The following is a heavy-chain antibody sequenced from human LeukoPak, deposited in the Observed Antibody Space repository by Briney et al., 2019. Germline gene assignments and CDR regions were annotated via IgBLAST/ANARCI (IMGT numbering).Heavy chain of an antibody. D-gene: IGHD3-22*01. CDR2: INPNSGGT. CDR1: GYTFTGYY. CDR3: ARGSGYYYVIDY. V-gene: IGHV1-2*02. J-gene: IGHJ4*02. Sequence: ASVKVSCKAFGYTFTGYYMHWVRQAPGQGLEWMGWINPNSGGTSYAQKFQGRVTMTRDTSISTAYMELSRLRSDDTAVYYCARGSGYYYVIDYWGQGTLVTVSS.